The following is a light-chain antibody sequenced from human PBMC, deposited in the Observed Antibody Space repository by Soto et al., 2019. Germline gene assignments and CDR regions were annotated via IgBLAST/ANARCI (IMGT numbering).Light chain of an antibody. Sequence: IVMTQSPAILSVSPGERAALSCRASQSVSSNLAWYQQKPGQAPRLLIYGASTRATGIPARFSGSGSGTEFTLTITNLQSEDSAVYYCQHYNNWPPWTFGQGTKVEFK. J-gene: IGKJ1*01. V-gene: IGKV3-15*01. CDR1: QSVSSN. CDR3: QHYNNWPPWT. CDR2: GAS.